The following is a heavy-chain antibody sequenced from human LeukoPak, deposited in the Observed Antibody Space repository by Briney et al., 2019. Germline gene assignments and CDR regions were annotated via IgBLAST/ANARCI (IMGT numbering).Heavy chain of an antibody. CDR2: ISDSGGST. V-gene: IGHV3-23*01. CDR3: PKDDDSRGYCYYFDY. CDR1: GFTFSSYA. J-gene: IGHJ4*02. D-gene: IGHD3-22*01. Sequence: GGSLRLSCAASGFTFSSYAMSWVRQAPGKGLEWGSAISDSGGSTYYAASVKGRLTIYRDNSKNKLYLQMNNLRAEDTAGYYGPKDDDSRGYCYYFDYWGQGTLLTDPS.